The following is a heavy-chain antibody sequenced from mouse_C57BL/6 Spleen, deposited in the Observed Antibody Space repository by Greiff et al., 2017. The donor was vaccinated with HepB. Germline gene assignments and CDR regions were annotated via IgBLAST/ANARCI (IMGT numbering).Heavy chain of an antibody. CDR2: INPSTGGT. J-gene: IGHJ2*01. D-gene: IGHD4-1*01. CDR1: GYSFTGYY. Sequence: EVKLVESGPELVKPRASVKISCKASGYSFTGYYMNWVKQSPEKSLEWIGEINPSTGGTTYNQKFKAKATLTVDKSSSTASMQLKSLTSEDSAVYYCERGGPNWDSFDYWGQGTTLTVSS. V-gene: IGHV1-42*01. CDR3: ERGGPNWDSFDY.